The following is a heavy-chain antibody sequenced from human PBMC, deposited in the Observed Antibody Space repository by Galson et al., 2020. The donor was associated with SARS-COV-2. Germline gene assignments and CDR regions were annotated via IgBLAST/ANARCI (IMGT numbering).Heavy chain of an antibody. V-gene: IGHV3-15*01. J-gene: IGHJ4*02. CDR3: TTDLPLHCTDGSCYNI. CDR2: MKNNIDGATT. D-gene: IGHD2-15*01. Sequence: GGSLRLSCAASGIAFNIAWMTWVRQAPGKGLEWVGRMKNNIDGATTDYAAPVKGRFTISRDDSKATVYLQMNSLKTEDTAVYYCTTDLPLHCTDGSCYNIWGQGTLVTVSS. CDR1: GIAFNIAW.